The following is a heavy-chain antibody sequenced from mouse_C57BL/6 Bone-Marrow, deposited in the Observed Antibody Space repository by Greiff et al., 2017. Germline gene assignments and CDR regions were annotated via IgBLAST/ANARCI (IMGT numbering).Heavy chain of an antibody. Sequence: EVQLQQSGPGLVKPSQSLSLTCSVTGYSITSGYYWNWIRQFPGNKLEWMGYISYDGSNNYNPSLKNRISITRDTSKNQFFLKLNSVTTEDTATYNCAREGIYGSSWFAYWGQGTLVTVSA. CDR1: GYSITSGYY. V-gene: IGHV3-6*01. CDR3: AREGIYGSSWFAY. CDR2: ISYDGSN. D-gene: IGHD1-1*01. J-gene: IGHJ3*01.